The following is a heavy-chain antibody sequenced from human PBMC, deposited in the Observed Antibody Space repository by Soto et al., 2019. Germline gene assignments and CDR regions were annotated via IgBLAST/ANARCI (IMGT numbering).Heavy chain of an antibody. J-gene: IGHJ4*02. Sequence: PGGSLRLSCAASGFTFSDYNMNWVRQAPGKGLEWVSYISLRSSTIYYADSVKDRFIISRDDAARSLYLQMNSLTYDDTAVYYCAFSGSYGVYWGQGALVTVSS. D-gene: IGHD1-26*01. CDR1: GFTFSDYN. V-gene: IGHV3-48*02. CDR2: ISLRSSTI. CDR3: AFSGSYGVY.